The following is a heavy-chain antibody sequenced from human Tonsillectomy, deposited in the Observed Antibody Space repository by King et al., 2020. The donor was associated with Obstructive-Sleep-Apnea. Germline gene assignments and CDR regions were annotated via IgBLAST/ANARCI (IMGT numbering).Heavy chain of an antibody. V-gene: IGHV1-3*04. CDR1: GYTFTNYA. D-gene: IGHD5-12*01. J-gene: IGHJ5*02. CDR3: ARAGYSTGNSDP. CDR2: INTAKGNT. Sequence: QLVQSGAEVKKPGASVNISCKASGYTFTNYAMHWVRQTPGQRLEWMGGINTAKGNTRYSQKFQGGVTVTRDTSASTFYMELSSLTFEDTALYYCARAGYSTGNSDPWGQGTLVTVSS.